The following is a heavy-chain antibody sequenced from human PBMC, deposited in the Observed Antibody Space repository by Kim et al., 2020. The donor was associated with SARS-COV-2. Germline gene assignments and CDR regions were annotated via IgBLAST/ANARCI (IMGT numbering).Heavy chain of an antibody. CDR3: ARGAHDPADY. J-gene: IGHJ4*02. CDR1: GGSISSSSYY. V-gene: IGHV4-39*07. CDR2: IYYSGST. D-gene: IGHD3-16*01. Sequence: SETLSLTCTVSGGSISSSSYYWGWIRQPPGKGLEWIGSIYYSGSTYYNPSLKSRVTISVDTSKNQFSLKLSSVTAADTAVYYCARGAHDPADYWGQGTLVTVSS.